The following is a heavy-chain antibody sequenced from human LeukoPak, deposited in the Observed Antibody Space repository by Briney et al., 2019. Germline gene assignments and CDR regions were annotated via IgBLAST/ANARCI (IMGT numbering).Heavy chain of an antibody. V-gene: IGHV4-38-2*01. D-gene: IGHD6-19*01. J-gene: IGHJ4*02. CDR1: GYSFSSGYY. CDR2: IYHSGST. Sequence: SETLSLTCAVSGYSFSSGYYWGWIRQPPGKGLEWIGSIYHSGSTYYNPSLKSRVTISVDTSKNQFSLKLSSVTAADTAVYYCARRTYSSGGIDYWGQGTLVTVSS. CDR3: ARRTYSSGGIDY.